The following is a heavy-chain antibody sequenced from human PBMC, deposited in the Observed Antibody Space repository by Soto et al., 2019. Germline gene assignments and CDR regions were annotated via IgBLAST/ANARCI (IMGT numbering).Heavy chain of an antibody. CDR1: GYTFTNFG. CDR2: ISAYNGNT. V-gene: IGHV1-18*01. CDR3: ARGGTPIAC. D-gene: IGHD3-16*01. Sequence: QVHLVQSGAEVKKPGASVKVSCTASGYTFTNFGISWVRQAPGQGLEWMGWISAYNGNTNYARKFQGRVHMTTDTTTRTAYMALRSVRTDDTAVHYCARGGTPIACWAQETLVTVSS. J-gene: IGHJ4*02.